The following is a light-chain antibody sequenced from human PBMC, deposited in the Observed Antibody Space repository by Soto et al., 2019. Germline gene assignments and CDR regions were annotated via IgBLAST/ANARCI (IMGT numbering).Light chain of an antibody. CDR3: SSYGSRHNVV. CDR2: EVS. V-gene: IGLV2-8*01. Sequence: QSALTQPPSASGSPGQSVTISCTGTSSDVGGYNYVSWYQQHPGKAPKLMIYEVSKRPSGVPDRFSGSKSGNTASLTVSGLQAEDEADHYCSSYGSRHNVVFGGGTQLTVL. J-gene: IGLJ2*01. CDR1: SSDVGGYNY.